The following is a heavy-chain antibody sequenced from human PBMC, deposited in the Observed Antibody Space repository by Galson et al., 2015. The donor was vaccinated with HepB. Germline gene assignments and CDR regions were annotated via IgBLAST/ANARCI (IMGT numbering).Heavy chain of an antibody. J-gene: IGHJ4*02. CDR1: GDSVSSNSAA. Sequence: CAISGDSVSSNSAAWNWIRQSPSRGLEWLGRTYCRSKWYNDYAVSVKSRITINPDTSKNQFSLQRNSVTPHDTAVYYCAREWFGEFSVLGSWGQGTLVTVSS. CDR3: AREWFGEFSVLGS. CDR2: TYCRSKWYN. V-gene: IGHV6-1*01. D-gene: IGHD3-10*01.